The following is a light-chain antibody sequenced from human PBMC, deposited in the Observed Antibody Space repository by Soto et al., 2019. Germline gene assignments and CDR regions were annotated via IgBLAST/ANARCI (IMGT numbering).Light chain of an antibody. V-gene: IGKV3-15*01. CDR3: QQYVHWPPGA. CDR1: QSVSSS. CDR2: DTS. J-gene: IGKJ1*01. Sequence: EIVVTQSPATLSVSPGERVTLSCRASQSVSSSLAWYQQMPGQAPRLLIYDTSTRAAGIAARFSGSGSGTEFTLTISSLQSEDSAVYYCQQYVHWPPGAFGQGTTVEIK.